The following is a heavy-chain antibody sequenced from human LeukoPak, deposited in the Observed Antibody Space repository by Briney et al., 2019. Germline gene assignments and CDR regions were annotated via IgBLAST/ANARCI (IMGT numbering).Heavy chain of an antibody. V-gene: IGHV1-8*01. Sequence: GASVKVSCKASGYTFTSYDINWVRQATGQGLEWMGWMNPHSGNTGYAQKFQGRVTITRNTSISTAYMELSSLRSEDTAVYYCARRKSKIAATGNDAFDIWGQGTMVTVSS. CDR3: ARRKSKIAATGNDAFDI. CDR1: GYTFTSYD. CDR2: MNPHSGNT. D-gene: IGHD6-13*01. J-gene: IGHJ3*02.